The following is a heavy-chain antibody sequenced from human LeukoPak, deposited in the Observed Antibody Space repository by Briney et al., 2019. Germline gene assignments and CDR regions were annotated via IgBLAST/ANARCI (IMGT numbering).Heavy chain of an antibody. CDR1: GFTFSSYA. V-gene: IGHV3-23*01. CDR2: ISGSGGST. Sequence: GGSLRLSCAASGFTFSSYAMSWVRQAPGKGLEWISAISGSGGSTYYADSVKGRFTISRDNSKNTLYLQMNSLRAEDTAVYYCAKNGIVVVPAAYQNYMDVWGKGTTVTVSS. D-gene: IGHD2-2*01. CDR3: AKNGIVVVPAAYQNYMDV. J-gene: IGHJ6*03.